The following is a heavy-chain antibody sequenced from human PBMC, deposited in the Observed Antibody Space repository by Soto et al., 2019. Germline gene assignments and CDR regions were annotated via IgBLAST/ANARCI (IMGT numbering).Heavy chain of an antibody. D-gene: IGHD3-3*01. Sequence: GASVKVSCKASGYTFTGYYMHWVRQAPGQGLEWMGWINPNSGGTNYAQKFQGWVTMTRDTSISTAYMELSRLRSDDTAVYYCARGGLRSGYYLITMDVWGQGTTVTVSS. CDR2: INPNSGGT. CDR3: ARGGLRSGYYLITMDV. CDR1: GYTFTGYY. J-gene: IGHJ6*02. V-gene: IGHV1-2*04.